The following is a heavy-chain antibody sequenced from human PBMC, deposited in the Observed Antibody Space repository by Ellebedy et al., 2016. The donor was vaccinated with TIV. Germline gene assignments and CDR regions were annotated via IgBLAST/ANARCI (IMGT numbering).Heavy chain of an antibody. CDR3: TKDISLSSGRRPYDH. J-gene: IGHJ4*02. CDR2: IAWDGDAT. CDR1: GFTFEDSP. Sequence: PGGSLRLSCATSGFTFEDSPMHWVPQVPGKGLEWVSVIAWDGDATAYAVSVMGRFTVSRDNRKKSLYLQINSLSAEDTAFYYGTKDISLSSGRRPYDHWGQGNRVTVSS. D-gene: IGHD6-19*01. V-gene: IGHV3-43D*03.